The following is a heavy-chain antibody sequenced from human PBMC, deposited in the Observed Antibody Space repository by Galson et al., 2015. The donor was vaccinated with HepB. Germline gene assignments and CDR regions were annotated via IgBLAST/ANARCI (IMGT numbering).Heavy chain of an antibody. Sequence: SVKVSCKASGGTFSSYAISWVRQAPGQGLEWMGGIIPIFGTANYAQKFQGRVTITADESTSTAYMELSSLRSEDTAVYYCARENHIYDFWSGPSPNRYMDVWGKGTTVTVSS. CDR1: GGTFSSYA. V-gene: IGHV1-69*13. D-gene: IGHD3-3*01. CDR3: ARENHIYDFWSGPSPNRYMDV. CDR2: IIPIFGTA. J-gene: IGHJ6*03.